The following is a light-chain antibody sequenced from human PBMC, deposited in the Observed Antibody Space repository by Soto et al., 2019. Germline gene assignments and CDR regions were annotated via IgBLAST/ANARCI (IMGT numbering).Light chain of an antibody. V-gene: IGKV3-15*01. J-gene: IGKJ2*01. CDR3: QQRSNWPGYT. Sequence: EIVLTQSPATLSVSPGERATLSCRASQSVSSDLAWYQQKPGQAPRLLMFGASTRATGIPARFSGSGSGTEFTLTISSLQSEDFAVYYCQQRSNWPGYTFGQGTKLEIK. CDR1: QSVSSD. CDR2: GAS.